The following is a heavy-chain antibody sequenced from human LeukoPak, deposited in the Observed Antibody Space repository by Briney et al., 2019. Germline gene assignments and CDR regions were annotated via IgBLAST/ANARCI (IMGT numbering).Heavy chain of an antibody. D-gene: IGHD5-12*01. V-gene: IGHV1-24*01. Sequence: ASVKVSCKVSGYTLTELSMHWVRQAPGKGLEWMGGFDPEDGETIYAQKFQGRVTMTEDTSTDTAYMELSSLRSEDTAVYYCATDLNYSGYDSGDGAFDIWGQGTMVTVSS. CDR2: FDPEDGET. CDR1: GYTLTELS. J-gene: IGHJ3*02. CDR3: ATDLNYSGYDSGDGAFDI.